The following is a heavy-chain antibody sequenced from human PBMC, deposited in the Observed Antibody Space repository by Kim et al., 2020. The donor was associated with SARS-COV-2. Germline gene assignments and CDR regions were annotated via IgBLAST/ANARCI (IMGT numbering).Heavy chain of an antibody. CDR2: IWYDGSNK. V-gene: IGHV3-33*06. CDR1: GFTFSSYG. D-gene: IGHD5-12*01. CDR3: AKGSGYSGYVSNFDY. J-gene: IGHJ4*02. Sequence: GGSLRLSCAASGFTFSSYGMHWVRQAPGKWLEWVAVIWYDGSNKYYADSVKGRFAISRDNSKNTLYLQMNSLIAEDTAVYYCAKGSGYSGYVSNFDYWGQGTLVTVSS.